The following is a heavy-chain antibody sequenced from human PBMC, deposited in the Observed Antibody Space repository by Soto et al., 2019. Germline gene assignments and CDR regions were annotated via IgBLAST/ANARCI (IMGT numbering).Heavy chain of an antibody. V-gene: IGHV3-23*01. CDR1: GFTFRTYG. CDR3: AHVRAVAGTRTSGGFDH. CDR2: ISGWSSGSVGGT. J-gene: IGHJ5*02. D-gene: IGHD6-13*01. Sequence: GGALRLSGAASGFTFRTYGMSWVRQAPGRGREGVSEISGWSSGSVGGTYYADSVKGRFTISRDNSNSTRYLHMNNRRAEDTAVYSCAHVRAVAGTRTSGGFDHCGLGTLVTVSS.